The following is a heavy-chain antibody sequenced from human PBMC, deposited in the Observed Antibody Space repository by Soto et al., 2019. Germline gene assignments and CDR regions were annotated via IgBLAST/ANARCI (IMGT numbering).Heavy chain of an antibody. CDR2: INIGGGST. D-gene: IGHD6-19*01. J-gene: IGHJ6*02. CDR1: GFTFSIYA. V-gene: IGHV3-23*01. CDR3: AKDRGGSSWFYGLDV. Sequence: GGSLRLSCVASGFTFSIYAMNWVRQAPGKGLEWVSAINIGGGSTHYADSVKGRFTISRDNSKNTLYLQMNSLTAEDTAVYYYAKDRGGSSWFYGLDVWRQVTTGTVS.